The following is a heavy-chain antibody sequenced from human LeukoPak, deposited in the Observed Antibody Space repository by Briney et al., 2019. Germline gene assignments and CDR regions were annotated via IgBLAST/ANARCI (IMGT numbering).Heavy chain of an antibody. V-gene: IGHV3-48*01. CDR2: ISSGSNTI. D-gene: IGHD1-14*01. CDR1: GFTFSSYG. Sequence: PGGSLRLSCAASGFTFSSYGMSWVRQAPGKGLEWVSYISSGSNTIYYADSVKGRFTISRDNAKNSVYLQMDSLRAEDTAVYYCAKAEPASGYDYWGQGTLVTVSS. CDR3: AKAEPASGYDY. J-gene: IGHJ4*02.